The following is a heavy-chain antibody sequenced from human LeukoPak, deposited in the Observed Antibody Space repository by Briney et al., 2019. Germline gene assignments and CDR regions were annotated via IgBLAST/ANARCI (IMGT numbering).Heavy chain of an antibody. V-gene: IGHV3-7*01. CDR3: SGGTYADY. Sequence: GGSLRLSCAASGFTFSSYWMTWVRQAPGKGLEWVANIGQDGSEKHYVDSVKGRFTISIDNAKNSLYLQMNSLRAEDTAVYYCSGGTYADYWGQGTLVTVSS. D-gene: IGHD3-16*01. J-gene: IGHJ4*02. CDR2: IGQDGSEK. CDR1: GFTFSSYW.